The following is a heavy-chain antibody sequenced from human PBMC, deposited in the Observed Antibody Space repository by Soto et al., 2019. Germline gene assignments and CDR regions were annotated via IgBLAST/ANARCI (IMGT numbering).Heavy chain of an antibody. CDR2: IIPIFGTA. J-gene: IGHJ4*02. V-gene: IGHV1-69*13. D-gene: IGHD5-18*01. CDR1: GGTFSSYA. CDR3: ASSSQRGYSSGYLGSFDY. Sequence: GASVKVSCKASGGTFSSYAISWVRQATGQGLEWMGGIIPIFGTANYAQKFQGRVTITADESTSTAYMELSSLRSEDTPVYYCASSSQRGYSSGYLGSFDYWGQGTLVTVSS.